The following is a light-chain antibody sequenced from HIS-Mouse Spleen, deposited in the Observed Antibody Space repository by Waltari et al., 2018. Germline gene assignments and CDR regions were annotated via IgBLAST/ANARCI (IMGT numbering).Light chain of an antibody. CDR1: SSNIGSNY. CDR3: AAWDDSLSGRV. V-gene: IGLV1-47*01. Sequence: QSVLTQPPSASGTPGQRVTISCSGSSSNIGSNYVYWYQQLPGTAPKLLISRNNRRPSGVPDRFSGSKAGTSASLAISGLRSEDEAYYYCAAWDDSLSGRVFGGGTKLTVL. J-gene: IGLJ2*01. CDR2: RNN.